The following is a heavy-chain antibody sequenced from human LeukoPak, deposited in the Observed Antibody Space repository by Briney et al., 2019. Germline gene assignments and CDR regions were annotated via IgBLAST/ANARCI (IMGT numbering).Heavy chain of an antibody. Sequence: GGSLRLSCAASGFTFSSYWMHWVRQAPGKGLVWVSRINSDGSSTTYADSVKGRFTMSRDNDKNTLYLQMNSLRAEDTAVYYCVRGNDFWSGYCDYWGQGTLVTVSS. CDR1: GFTFSSYW. CDR2: INSDGSST. V-gene: IGHV3-74*01. CDR3: VRGNDFWSGYCDY. D-gene: IGHD3-3*01. J-gene: IGHJ4*02.